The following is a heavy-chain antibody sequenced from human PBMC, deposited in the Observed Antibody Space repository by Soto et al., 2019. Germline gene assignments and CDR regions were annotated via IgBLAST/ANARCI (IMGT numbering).Heavy chain of an antibody. V-gene: IGHV1-8*02. J-gene: IGHJ3*01. D-gene: IGHD3-22*01. CDR2: MNPNSGNT. CDR3: ARGRYYYDSSGNFRGEVGWAPP. Sequence: ASVKVSCKSFGYGITHNGMSWVRQAPGQGLEWMGWMNPNSGNTGYAQKFQGRVTMTRNTSISTAYMELSSLRSEDTAVYYCARGRYYYDSSGNFRGEVGWAPPWGQGTMVTVSS. CDR1: GYGITHNG.